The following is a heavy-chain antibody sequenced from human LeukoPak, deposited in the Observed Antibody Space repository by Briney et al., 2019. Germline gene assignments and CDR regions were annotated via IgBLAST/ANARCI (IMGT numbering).Heavy chain of an antibody. CDR2: ISAYNGNT. CDR3: ARGEYSGSYRQLYYFDY. V-gene: IGHV1-18*01. D-gene: IGHD1-26*01. J-gene: IGHJ4*02. Sequence: GASVKVSCKASGYTFTSYGISWVRQAPGQGLEWMGWISAYNGNTNYAQKRQGRVTMTTDTSTSTAYMELRSLRSDDTAVYYCARGEYSGSYRQLYYFDYWGQGTLVTVSS. CDR1: GYTFTSYG.